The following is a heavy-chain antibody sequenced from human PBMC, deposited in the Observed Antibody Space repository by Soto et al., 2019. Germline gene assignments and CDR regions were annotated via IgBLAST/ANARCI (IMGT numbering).Heavy chain of an antibody. CDR2: IYHSGNT. J-gene: IGHJ4*02. CDR3: ARDASTSWHYLDY. D-gene: IGHD6-13*01. V-gene: IGHV4-31*03. Sequence: PSETLSLTCTVSGGSISSGGYYWSWIRQHPEKGLEWIGHIYHSGNTYYNPSLKSRVTILVDTSKNQFSLKLSSVTAADTAVYYCARDASTSWHYLDYWGQGTLVTVSS. CDR1: GGSISSGGYY.